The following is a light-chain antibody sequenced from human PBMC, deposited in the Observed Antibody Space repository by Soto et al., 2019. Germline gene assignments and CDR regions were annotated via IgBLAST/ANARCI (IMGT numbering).Light chain of an antibody. J-gene: IGLJ1*01. V-gene: IGLV2-11*01. Sequence: QSALTQPRSVSGSPGQSVTISCTGTSSDVGGYNFVSWYQQHPDKAPKLMIYDVSKRPSGVPDRFSGSKSGNTASLTISGLQAEDEADYYCCSYAGSYTWVFGTGTKLTAL. CDR3: CSYAGSYTWV. CDR2: DVS. CDR1: SSDVGGYNF.